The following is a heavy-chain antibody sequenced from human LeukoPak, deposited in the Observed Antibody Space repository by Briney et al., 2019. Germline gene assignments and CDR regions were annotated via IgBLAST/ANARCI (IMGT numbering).Heavy chain of an antibody. V-gene: IGHV6-1*01. Sequence: SQTLSLTCAISGDSVSSNSAAWNWIRQSPSRGLEWLGRTYYGSKWYNDYAVSVKSRITINPDTSKNQFSLQLNSVTPEDTAVYYCARDRTVPVRAYYYDSSGPLGPFDYWGQGTLVTVSS. J-gene: IGHJ4*02. CDR3: ARDRTVPVRAYYYDSSGPLGPFDY. CDR1: GDSVSSNSAA. CDR2: TYYGSKWYN. D-gene: IGHD3-22*01.